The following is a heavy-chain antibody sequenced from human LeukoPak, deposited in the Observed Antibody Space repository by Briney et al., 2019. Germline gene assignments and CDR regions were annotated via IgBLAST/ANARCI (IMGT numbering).Heavy chain of an antibody. CDR3: ARAPRITMVRGVINKGGASDI. D-gene: IGHD3-10*01. J-gene: IGHJ3*02. CDR2: IYHSGST. Sequence: SETLSLTCTVSGGSISSYYWSWIRQPPGKGLEWIGYIYHSGSTYYNPSLKSRVTISVDRSKNQFSLKLSSVTAADTAVYYCARAPRITMVRGVINKGGASDIWGQGTMVTVSS. CDR1: GGSISSYY. V-gene: IGHV4-59*12.